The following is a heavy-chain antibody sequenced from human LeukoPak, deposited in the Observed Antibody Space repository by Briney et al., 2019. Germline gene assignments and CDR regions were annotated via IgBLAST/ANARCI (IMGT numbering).Heavy chain of an antibody. Sequence: GGSLRLSCAASGFIFSDYWMTWVRQAPGKGLEWVAFIRYDGSNKYYADSVKGRFTISRDNSKNTLYLQMNSLRAEDTAVYYCAKDDYGDYPFDYWGQGTLVTVSS. J-gene: IGHJ4*02. CDR3: AKDDYGDYPFDY. CDR1: GFIFSDYW. V-gene: IGHV3-30*02. D-gene: IGHD4-17*01. CDR2: IRYDGSNK.